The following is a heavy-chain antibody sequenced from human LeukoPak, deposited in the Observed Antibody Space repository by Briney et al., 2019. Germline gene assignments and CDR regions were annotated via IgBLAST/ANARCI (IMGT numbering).Heavy chain of an antibody. D-gene: IGHD3-3*01. J-gene: IGHJ4*02. CDR3: ARASYDFWSGYYLNY. CDR2: IYYSGST. CDR1: GGAFSGYY. V-gene: IGHV4-59*01. Sequence: SETLSLTCAVYGGAFSGYYWSWTRQPPGKGLEWIGYIYYSGSTNYNPSLKSRVTISVDTSKNQFSLKLSSVTAADTAVYYCARASYDFWSGYYLNYWGQGTLVTVSS.